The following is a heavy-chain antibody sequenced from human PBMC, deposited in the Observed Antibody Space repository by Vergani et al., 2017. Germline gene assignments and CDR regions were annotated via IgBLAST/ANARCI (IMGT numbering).Heavy chain of an antibody. V-gene: IGHV4-34*01. CDR1: GWSFTSYH. J-gene: IGHJ6*03. CDR2: IDHTGRP. D-gene: IGHD4-11*01. CDR3: ARVNTETNGHLYYYYYMDV. Sequence: QVQLQQWGGGLLKPSETLSLTCVVNGWSFTSYHWTWIRQSPGEGLEWVGDIDHTGRPDYNPSLKSRLTMSVDKSRNQFSLTLNSVTATDTAIYFFARVNTETNGHLYYYYYMDVWGQGTAVTVS.